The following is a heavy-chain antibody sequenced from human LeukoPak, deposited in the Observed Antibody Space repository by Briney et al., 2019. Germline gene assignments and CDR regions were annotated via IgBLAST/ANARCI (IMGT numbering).Heavy chain of an antibody. D-gene: IGHD3-16*02. CDR2: INPNSGGT. V-gene: IGHV1-2*02. CDR3: ARDLGSYRIGFDP. CDR1: GYTFTGYY. Sequence: ASVKVSYKPSGYTFTGYYMHWVRQAPGQGLEWMGWINPNSGGTNYAQKFQGRVTMTRDTSISTAYMELSRLRSDDTAVYYCARDLGSYRIGFDPWGQGTLVTVSS. J-gene: IGHJ5*02.